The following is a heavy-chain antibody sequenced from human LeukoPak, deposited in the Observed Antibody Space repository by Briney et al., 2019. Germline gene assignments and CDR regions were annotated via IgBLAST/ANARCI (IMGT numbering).Heavy chain of an antibody. CDR1: GFTFSSYE. D-gene: IGHD3-16*02. Sequence: PGGSLRLSCAASGFTFSSYEMSWVRQAPGKGLEWVSYISSSGSTIYYADSVKGRFTISRDNAKNSLYLQMNSLRAEDTAVYYCARGMGYDYVWGSLRYTSFDYWGQGTLVTVSS. J-gene: IGHJ4*02. V-gene: IGHV3-48*03. CDR2: ISSSGSTI. CDR3: ARGMGYDYVWGSLRYTSFDY.